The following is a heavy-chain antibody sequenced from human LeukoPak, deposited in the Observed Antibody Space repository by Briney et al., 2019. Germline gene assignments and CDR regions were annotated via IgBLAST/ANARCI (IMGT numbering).Heavy chain of an antibody. J-gene: IGHJ4*02. V-gene: IGHV3-66*01. CDR3: GRGYPYYFDH. CDR2: IFSGGNT. Sequence: PGGSLRLSCAASGFTVSSNYMSWVRQAPGKGLQWVSFIFSGGNTYYADSVKGRFIISRDNSKNTLYLQMNSLRAEDTAVYYCGRGYPYYFDHWGQGTLVTVSS. CDR1: GFTVSSNY. D-gene: IGHD3-22*01.